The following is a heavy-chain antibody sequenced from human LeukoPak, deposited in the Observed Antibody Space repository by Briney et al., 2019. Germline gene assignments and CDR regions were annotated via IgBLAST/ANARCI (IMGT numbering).Heavy chain of an antibody. CDR1: GFTFSSYA. J-gene: IGHJ4*02. V-gene: IGHV3-23*01. CDR3: AKGSKLAVAANNYLDY. D-gene: IGHD2-15*01. CDR2: ISGSGGST. Sequence: PGGSLRLSCAASGFTFSSYAINWVRQAPGKGLEWVSIISGSGGSTYYADSVKGRFTISRDNSKNTLYLQMNSLRAEDTAVYYCAKGSKLAVAANNYLDYWGQGTLLTVSS.